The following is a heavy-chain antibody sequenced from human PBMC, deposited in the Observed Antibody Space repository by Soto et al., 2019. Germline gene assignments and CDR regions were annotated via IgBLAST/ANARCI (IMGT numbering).Heavy chain of an antibody. Sequence: PXETLSLTCSVSGRSIGSGGYYWGWIRQPPGKGLEWIGHIYYSGRSYYNPSLKSRLAMSVDTSKNQFPLNRTSVTAADTAVYFCARGGGGGWFDPWGRGILVTVSS. CDR3: ARGGGGGWFDP. V-gene: IGHV4-31*03. J-gene: IGHJ5*02. CDR2: IYYSGRS. CDR1: GRSIGSGGYY. D-gene: IGHD3-16*01.